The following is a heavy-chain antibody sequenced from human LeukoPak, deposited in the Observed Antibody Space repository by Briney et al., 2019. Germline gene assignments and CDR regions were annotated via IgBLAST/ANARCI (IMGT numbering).Heavy chain of an antibody. Sequence: PGGSLRLSCAASGFTFSSYAMSWVRQAPGKGLEWVSAISGSGGSTYYADSVKGRFTISRDNSKNTLYLQMNSLRAEDTAVYYFAKVWASVGSSPLDYWGQGTLVTVSS. CDR1: GFTFSSYA. J-gene: IGHJ4*02. D-gene: IGHD3-16*01. CDR3: AKVWASVGSSPLDY. CDR2: ISGSGGST. V-gene: IGHV3-23*01.